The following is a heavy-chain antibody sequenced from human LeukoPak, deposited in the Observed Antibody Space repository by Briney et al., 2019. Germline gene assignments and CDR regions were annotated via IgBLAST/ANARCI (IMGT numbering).Heavy chain of an antibody. D-gene: IGHD2-15*01. CDR3: ARGGGYCSGGSCYAYFDY. J-gene: IGHJ4*02. V-gene: IGHV4-59*12. Sequence: SETLSLTCTVSGVSISSYYWSWIRQPPGKGLEWIGYIYYSGSTNYNPSLKSRVTISVDRSKNQFSLKLSSVTAADTAVYYCARGGGYCSGGSCYAYFDYWGQGTLVTVSS. CDR2: IYYSGST. CDR1: GVSISSYY.